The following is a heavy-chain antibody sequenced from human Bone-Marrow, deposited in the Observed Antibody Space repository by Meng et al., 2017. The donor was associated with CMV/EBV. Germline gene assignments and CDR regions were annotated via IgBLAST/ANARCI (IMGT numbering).Heavy chain of an antibody. CDR3: ARLYPAAGIVVQRLDAFDI. Sequence: ASVKVSCKASGYTFTSYDINWVRQAPGQGLEWMGWINPNSGGTNYAQKFQGRVTMTRDTSISTAYMELSRLRSDDTAVYYCARLYPAAGIVVQRLDAFDIWGQGTMVTVSS. CDR2: INPNSGGT. CDR1: GYTFTSYD. D-gene: IGHD6-13*01. V-gene: IGHV1-2*02. J-gene: IGHJ3*02.